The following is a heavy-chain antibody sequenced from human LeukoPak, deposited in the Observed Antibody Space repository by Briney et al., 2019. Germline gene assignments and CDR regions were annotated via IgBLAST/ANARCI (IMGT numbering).Heavy chain of an antibody. CDR3: ARDHSSGWYSDYFDY. J-gene: IGHJ4*02. V-gene: IGHV3-33*01. D-gene: IGHD6-19*01. Sequence: GRSLRLSCAASGFTFSSYGMHWVRQAPGKGLEWVAVIWYDGSNKYYADSVKGRFTISRDNSKNTLYLQMNSLRAEDTAVYYCARDHSSGWYSDYFDYWGQGTLVTVAS. CDR1: GFTFSSYG. CDR2: IWYDGSNK.